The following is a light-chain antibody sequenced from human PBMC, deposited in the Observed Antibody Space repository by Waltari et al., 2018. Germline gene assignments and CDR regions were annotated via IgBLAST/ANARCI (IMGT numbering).Light chain of an antibody. Sequence: QSALTQPRSVSGSPGQSVTISCIGTSSDVGNYDYVSWYQEHPGKAPKLMIFDVNKRPSVVPDRFSGSKSGNTASLTISGLQAEDEADYYCCSYAGSYTYVIFGGGTKLTVL. V-gene: IGLV2-11*01. CDR3: CSYAGSYTYVI. CDR1: SSDVGNYDY. J-gene: IGLJ2*01. CDR2: DVN.